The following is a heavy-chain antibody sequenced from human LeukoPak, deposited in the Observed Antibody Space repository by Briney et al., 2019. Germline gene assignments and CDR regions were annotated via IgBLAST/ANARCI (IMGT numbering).Heavy chain of an antibody. CDR3: TGYGLDY. Sequence: GGSLRLSCAASGFTFSSYAMSWVRQAPGKGLEWVSVIYSGGSAYYADSVKGRFTISRDNSKNTLYLQMNSLGADDTAIYYCTGYGLDYWGQGTLVTVSS. CDR1: GFTFSSYA. J-gene: IGHJ4*02. D-gene: IGHD5-18*01. CDR2: IYSGGSA. V-gene: IGHV3-23*03.